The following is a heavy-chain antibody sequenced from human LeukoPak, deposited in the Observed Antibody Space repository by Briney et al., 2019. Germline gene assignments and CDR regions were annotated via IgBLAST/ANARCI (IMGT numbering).Heavy chain of an antibody. CDR1: GFTVSSNY. J-gene: IGHJ4*02. CDR2: IYSGGST. V-gene: IGHV3-53*01. D-gene: IGHD4-17*01. CDR3: ARGYGDYAFDY. Sequence: PGGSLRLSCAASGFTVSSNYMSWVRQAPGKGLEWVSVIYSGGSTYFADSVKGRFTISRDNSKNTLYLQMNSLRAEDTAVYYCARGYGDYAFDYWGQGTLVTVSS.